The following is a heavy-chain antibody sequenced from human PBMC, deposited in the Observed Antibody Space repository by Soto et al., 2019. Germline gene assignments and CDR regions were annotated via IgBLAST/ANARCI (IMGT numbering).Heavy chain of an antibody. CDR2: INHSGST. D-gene: IGHD3-10*01. CDR1: GGSFSGYY. CDR3: ARWDGFGVVRSRRYHYYGMDG. Sequence: PSETLSLTCAVYGGSFSGYYWSWIRQPPGKGLEWIGEINHSGSTNYNPSLKSRVTISVDTSKNQFSLKLSSVTAADTAVYYCARWDGFGVVRSRRYHYYGMDGWGQGTTVNVPS. J-gene: IGHJ6*02. V-gene: IGHV4-34*01.